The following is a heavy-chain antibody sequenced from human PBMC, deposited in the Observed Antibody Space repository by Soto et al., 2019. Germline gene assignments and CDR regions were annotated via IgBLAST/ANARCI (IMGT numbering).Heavy chain of an antibody. D-gene: IGHD3-22*01. CDR3: AREGSTGFCYWFDP. V-gene: IGHV6-1*01. J-gene: IGHJ5*02. CDR2: TYYRSNWYN. Sequence: SQTLSLTCAISVASVSSNSAAWNSIRQSPSRGLEWLGRTYYRSNWYNDYAVSMKSRLTINPDTSNNQVSLQRDSVTPEETAVYYCAREGSTGFCYWFDPGTQGTLVTVSS. CDR1: VASVSSNSAA.